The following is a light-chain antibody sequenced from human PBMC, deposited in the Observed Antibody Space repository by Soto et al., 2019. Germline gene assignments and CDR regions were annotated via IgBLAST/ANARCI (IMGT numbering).Light chain of an antibody. V-gene: IGKV3-15*01. CDR2: RVS. J-gene: IGKJ2*01. Sequence: IVMTQYPATLSVSPGERATLSCRASQSVGNNLTWYQQKPGQAPRLLIGRVSSAATGVPARFSGSGSGTDFTLTISGVQSEDCAVYYCQQSYRLPRTFGQGTKLEIK. CDR1: QSVGNN. CDR3: QQSYRLPRT.